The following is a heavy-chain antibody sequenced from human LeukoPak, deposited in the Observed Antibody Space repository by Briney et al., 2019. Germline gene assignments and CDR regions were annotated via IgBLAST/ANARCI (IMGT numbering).Heavy chain of an antibody. CDR2: ISVDGTKK. D-gene: IGHD6-13*01. CDR1: GFTFSGYG. Sequence: GGSLRLSCAASGFTFSGYGMHWVRQSPGKGLEWMAVISVDGTKKYYADSVKGRFTISRDNSENTIYLQMNSLRPEDTAVYFCARGTIAAALDYWGQGTLVTVSS. V-gene: IGHV3-30*03. CDR3: ARGTIAAALDY. J-gene: IGHJ4*02.